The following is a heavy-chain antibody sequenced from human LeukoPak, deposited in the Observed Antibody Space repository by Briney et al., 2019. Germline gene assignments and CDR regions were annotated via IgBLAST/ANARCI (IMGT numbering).Heavy chain of an antibody. CDR2: ISSNGGST. V-gene: IGHV3-64*01. D-gene: IGHD3-10*01. Sequence: GGSLRLSCAASGFTFSSYAMHWVRQAPGKGLEYVSAISSNGGSTYYANSVKGRFTISRDNSKNTLYLQMGSLRAEDMAVYYCARVSIDGPRHYYGSGSYLDYWGQGTLVTVSS. CDR3: ARVSIDGPRHYYGSGSYLDY. J-gene: IGHJ4*02. CDR1: GFTFSSYA.